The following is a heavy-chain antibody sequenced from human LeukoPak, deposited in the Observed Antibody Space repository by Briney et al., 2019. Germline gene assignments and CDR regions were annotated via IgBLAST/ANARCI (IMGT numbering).Heavy chain of an antibody. CDR3: STFPFGCGY. Sequence: AXXKXSCKVSGYTLTELSMHWVRQAPGKGREWRGGFHPEYCETIYAPKFQRRVTITHDTSSDTAYLELSSLRSEDPAVYYCSTFPFGCGYWGQGTLVTVSS. CDR1: GYTLTELS. J-gene: IGHJ4*02. CDR2: FHPEYCET. V-gene: IGHV1-24*01. D-gene: IGHD2-21*01.